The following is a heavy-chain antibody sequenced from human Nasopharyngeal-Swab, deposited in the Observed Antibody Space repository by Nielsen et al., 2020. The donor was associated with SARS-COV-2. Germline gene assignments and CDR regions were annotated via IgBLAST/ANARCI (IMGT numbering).Heavy chain of an antibody. Sequence: GGSLRLSCAASGFTFTDYVMNWVRQAPGKGLEWVSSISTTSDNIYYADSVKGRFTISRDNARNSLHLQMNSLRAEDTAVYYWVRDGYIDWAFGYCGQGTLVTVSS. D-gene: IGHD3-9*01. J-gene: IGHJ4*02. CDR3: VRDGYIDWAFGY. CDR2: ISTTSDNI. CDR1: GFTFTDYV. V-gene: IGHV3-21*01.